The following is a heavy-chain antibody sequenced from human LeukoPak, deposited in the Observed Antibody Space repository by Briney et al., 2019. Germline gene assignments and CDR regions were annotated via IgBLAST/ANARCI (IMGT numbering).Heavy chain of an antibody. CDR3: VRDAPQWELPHYFDY. CDR1: GFTFSLYS. V-gene: IGHV3-48*01. J-gene: IGHJ4*02. D-gene: IGHD1-26*01. Sequence: GGSLRLSCAASGFTFSLYSMIWVPQARGRGLEGVSDIRGSRDSSSTIYYADTVKGRFTISRDNAKNSLYLQMNSLRAEDTAVYYCVRDAPQWELPHYFDYWGQGTLVTASS. CDR2: IRGSRDSSSTI.